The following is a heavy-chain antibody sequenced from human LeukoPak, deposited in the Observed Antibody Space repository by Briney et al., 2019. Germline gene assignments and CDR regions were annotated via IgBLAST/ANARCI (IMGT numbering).Heavy chain of an antibody. V-gene: IGHV4-30-2*01. Sequence: SETLSLTCAVSGDSVSTGGYSWTWIRQPPGKGLQWIGSIYETGSTSYNPSLQSRVTISIGRSKNQFSLELTSVTAADTAVYYCARGRDDYDSLIGSANAYYFDYWGQGTLVTVSS. J-gene: IGHJ4*02. D-gene: IGHD3-9*01. CDR3: ARGRDDYDSLIGSANAYYFDY. CDR2: IYETGST. CDR1: GDSVSTGGYS.